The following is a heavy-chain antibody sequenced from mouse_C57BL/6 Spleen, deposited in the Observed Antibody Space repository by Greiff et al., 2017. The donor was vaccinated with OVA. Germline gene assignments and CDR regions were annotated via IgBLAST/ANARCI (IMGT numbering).Heavy chain of an antibody. Sequence: QVQLQQSGAELARPGASVKLSCKASGYTFTSSGISWVKQRTGQGLEWIGALYPRSGYTYYLDNFKGKVPLTADKSSSTAYMELRSLTSEESAVYFCAKMMTTRYAMDYWGKGTSVTVSS. CDR1: GYTFTSSG. CDR2: LYPRSGYT. V-gene: IGHV1-81*01. CDR3: AKMMTTRYAMDY. D-gene: IGHD2-13*01. J-gene: IGHJ4*01.